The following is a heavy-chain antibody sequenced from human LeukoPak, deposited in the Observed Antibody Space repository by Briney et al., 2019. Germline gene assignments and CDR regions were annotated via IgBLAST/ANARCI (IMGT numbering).Heavy chain of an antibody. CDR3: ARGFGVAYYYYSMDV. V-gene: IGHV3-21*01. J-gene: IGHJ6*03. Sequence: GGSLRLSCAASGFTFSSYSMNWVRQAPGKGLEWVSSISSSSSYIYYADSVKGRFTISRDNAKNSLYLQMNSLRAEDTALYYCARGFGVAYYYYSMDVWGKGTTVTISS. D-gene: IGHD3-3*01. CDR2: ISSSSSYI. CDR1: GFTFSSYS.